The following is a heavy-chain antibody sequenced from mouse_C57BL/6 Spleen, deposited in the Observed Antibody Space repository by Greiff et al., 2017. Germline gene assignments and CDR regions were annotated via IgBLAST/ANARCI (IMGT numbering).Heavy chain of an antibody. Sequence: EVQLQQSGAELVRPGASVKLSCTASGFNIKDYYMHWVKQRPEQGLEWIGRIDPEDGDTEYAPKFQGKATMTADTSSNTAYLQLSSLTSEDTAVYYCTPYGSSFTWFAYWGQGTLVTVSA. V-gene: IGHV14-1*01. CDR1: GFNIKDYY. J-gene: IGHJ3*01. CDR3: TPYGSSFTWFAY. CDR2: IDPEDGDT. D-gene: IGHD1-1*01.